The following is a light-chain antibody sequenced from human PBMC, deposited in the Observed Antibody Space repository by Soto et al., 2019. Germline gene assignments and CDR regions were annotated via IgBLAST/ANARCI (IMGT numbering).Light chain of an antibody. CDR2: EVS. V-gene: IGLV2-14*01. Sequence: ALTQPASVSGSPGQSITISCTGTSSDVGGYNYVSWYQQHPGKAPKLMIYEVSNRPSGVSNRFSGSKSGNTASLTISGLQAEDEADYYCSSYTSSSTRVFGTGTKVT. CDR3: SSYTSSSTRV. J-gene: IGLJ1*01. CDR1: SSDVGGYNY.